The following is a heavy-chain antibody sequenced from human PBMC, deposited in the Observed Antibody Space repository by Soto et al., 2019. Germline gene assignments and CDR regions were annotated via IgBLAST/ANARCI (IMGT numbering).Heavy chain of an antibody. CDR3: ATSYDSGFDP. CDR2: ISHYNGNT. J-gene: IGHJ5*02. CDR1: GYAFSNYG. Sequence: QIQLVQSGAEVKKPGASVRVSCKASGYAFSNYGISWIRQAPGLGLEWMGWISHYNGNTDYAQSLQGRVTMTTDTSPNTAYMELRSLTSDDTAVYYCATSYDSGFDPWGKGTLVTVTS. D-gene: IGHD5-12*01. V-gene: IGHV1-18*04.